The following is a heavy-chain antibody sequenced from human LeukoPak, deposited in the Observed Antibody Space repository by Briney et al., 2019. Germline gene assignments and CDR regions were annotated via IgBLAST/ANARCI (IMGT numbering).Heavy chain of an antibody. CDR3: TTGGHYFGD. V-gene: IGHV3-15*01. CDR1: GITVGNIW. Sequence: GGSLRLSCAASGITVGNIWMSWVRQSAGKGLEWVGKIKSKTDGGTTDYGAPVKGRFIISRDDSKNTLHLQMNRLKTEDTALYYCTTGGHYFGDWGQGTLVTVSS. CDR2: IKSKTDGGTT. J-gene: IGHJ4*02.